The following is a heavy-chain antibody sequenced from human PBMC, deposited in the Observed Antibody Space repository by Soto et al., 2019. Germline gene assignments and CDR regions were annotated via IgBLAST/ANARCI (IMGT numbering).Heavy chain of an antibody. D-gene: IGHD1-7*01. V-gene: IGHV2-5*01. CDR2: IYWNDDK. Sequence: QITLKESGPTLVKPTQTLTLTCTFSGFSLSTSGVGVGWIRQPPGKALEWLAPIYWNDDKRYSPSLKSRHTITTDTSKNQVVLTITNTDPVDTATYYCAHTGQYHNWNYVFIDGFDPWGQGTLVTVSS. CDR1: GFSLSTSGVG. J-gene: IGHJ5*02. CDR3: AHTGQYHNWNYVFIDGFDP.